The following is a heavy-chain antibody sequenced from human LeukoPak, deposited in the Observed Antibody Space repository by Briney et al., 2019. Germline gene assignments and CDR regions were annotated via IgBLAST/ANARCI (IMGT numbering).Heavy chain of an antibody. CDR1: GGSFSGYY. Sequence: PSETLSLTCAVYGGSFSGYYWSWIRQPPGKGLEWIGEINHSGSTNYNPSLKSRVTISVDTSKNQFSLKLSSVTAADTAVYCCAREGGSGGTTSDYWGQGTLVTVSS. V-gene: IGHV4-34*01. CDR3: AREGGSGGTTSDY. J-gene: IGHJ4*02. CDR2: INHSGST. D-gene: IGHD2-15*01.